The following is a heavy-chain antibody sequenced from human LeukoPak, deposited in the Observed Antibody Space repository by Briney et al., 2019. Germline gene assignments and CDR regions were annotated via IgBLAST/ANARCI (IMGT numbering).Heavy chain of an antibody. V-gene: IGHV4-61*08. CDR1: GGSISSNGYY. Sequence: PSETLSLTCTVSGGSISSNGYYWSWIRQSPGKGLECIGYIHYTGSTNYNPSLKSRVTISVETSKNQFSLKLKSVTAADTAVYYCARGGYYGSGNDFRFDPWGQGTLVTASS. J-gene: IGHJ5*02. D-gene: IGHD3-10*01. CDR3: ARGGYYGSGNDFRFDP. CDR2: IHYTGST.